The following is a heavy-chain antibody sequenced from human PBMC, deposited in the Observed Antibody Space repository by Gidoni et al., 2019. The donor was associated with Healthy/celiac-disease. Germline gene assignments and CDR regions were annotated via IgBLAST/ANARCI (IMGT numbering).Heavy chain of an antibody. V-gene: IGHV3-23*01. CDR3: AKPDTYGDHLYDY. CDR2: ISGSGGST. Sequence: EVQLLESGGGLVQPGGSLRISCADSGFTFSSYAMSWVRPAPGKGLEWVSAISGSGGSTYYADSVKGRFTISRDNSKNTLYLQMNSLRAEDTAVYYCAKPDTYGDHLYDYWGQGTLVTVSS. J-gene: IGHJ4*02. CDR1: GFTFSSYA. D-gene: IGHD4-17*01.